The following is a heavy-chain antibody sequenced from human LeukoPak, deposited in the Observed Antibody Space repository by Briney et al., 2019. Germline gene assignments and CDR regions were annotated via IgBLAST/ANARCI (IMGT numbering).Heavy chain of an antibody. CDR3: ARSAGHCSNGICFTDYYMDV. V-gene: IGHV4-61*09. CDR1: GASLSSGSDY. J-gene: IGHJ6*03. Sequence: PSETLSLTCTVSGASLSSGSDYWTWIRQPAGEGLEWIGQIYSSGSTNYSPSLTSRVTISADTSKNQFFLKINSVTAADTAVYFCARSAGHCSNGICFTDYYMDVWGRGTTVTVSS. D-gene: IGHD2-8*01. CDR2: IYSSGST.